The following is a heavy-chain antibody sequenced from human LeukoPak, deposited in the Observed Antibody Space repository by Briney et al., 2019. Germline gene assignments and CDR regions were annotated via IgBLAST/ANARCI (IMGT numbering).Heavy chain of an antibody. CDR3: ARDMYYYDSSGYW. Sequence: GGSLRLSCAASGFTFSSYAMHWVRQAPGKGLEWVAVISYDGSNKYYADSVKSRFTISRDNSKNTLYLQMNSLRAEDTAVYYCARDMYYYDSSGYWGGQGTLVTVSS. CDR1: GFTFSSYA. CDR2: ISYDGSNK. J-gene: IGHJ4*02. D-gene: IGHD3-22*01. V-gene: IGHV3-30*04.